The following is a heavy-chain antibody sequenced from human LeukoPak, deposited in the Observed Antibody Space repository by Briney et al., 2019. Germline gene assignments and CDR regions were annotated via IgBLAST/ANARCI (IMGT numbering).Heavy chain of an antibody. J-gene: IGHJ4*02. CDR1: GFTFSRHG. Sequence: GGSLRLSCAASGFTFSRHGMHWVRQAPGKGLEWVASLYYDGSNKNYADSVKGRFTISRDNSKSTLYLQMNTLRADDTAVYYCAKDCGGDCYSHSWGQGTLVTVSS. CDR2: LYYDGSNK. D-gene: IGHD2-21*02. CDR3: AKDCGGDCYSHS. V-gene: IGHV3-30*02.